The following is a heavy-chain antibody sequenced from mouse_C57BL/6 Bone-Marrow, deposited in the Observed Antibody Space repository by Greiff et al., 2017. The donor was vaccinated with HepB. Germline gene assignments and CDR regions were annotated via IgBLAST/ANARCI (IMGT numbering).Heavy chain of an antibody. V-gene: IGHV14-4*01. CDR1: GFNIKDDY. D-gene: IGHD2-1*01. J-gene: IGHJ3*01. Sequence: VQLQQSGAELVRPGASVKLSCTASGFNIKDDYMHWVKQRPEQGLEWIGWIDPENGDTEYASKFQGKATITADTSSNTAYLQLSSLTSEDTAVYYCTTNYCNYVWFAYWGQGTLVTVSA. CDR3: TTNYCNYVWFAY. CDR2: IDPENGDT.